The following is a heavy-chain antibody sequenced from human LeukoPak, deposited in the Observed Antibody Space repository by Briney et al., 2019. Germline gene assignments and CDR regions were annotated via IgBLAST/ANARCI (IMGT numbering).Heavy chain of an antibody. Sequence: GGSLRLSCAASGFTFSSYAMSWVRHAPGKGLEWVSAISGSGGSTYYADSVKGRFTISRDNSKNTLYLQMNSLRAEDTAIYYCAKGVRFLDWWILDYWGQGSLVTVSS. J-gene: IGHJ4*02. D-gene: IGHD3-9*01. CDR3: AKGVRFLDWWILDY. CDR2: ISGSGGST. CDR1: GFTFSSYA. V-gene: IGHV3-23*01.